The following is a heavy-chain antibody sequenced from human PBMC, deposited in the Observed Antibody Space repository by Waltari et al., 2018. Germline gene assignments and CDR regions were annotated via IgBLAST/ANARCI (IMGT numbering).Heavy chain of an antibody. Sequence: VQLVESGGGLVQPGGSLSLTCAVSGGSIGSSNWWSGVRQPPGKGLAWIGEIYHSGGTNYNPSLKSRVTISVDQSKNPFSLKLSSVTAADTAVYYCASPPSGGSIHSWGQGTLFTVSS. J-gene: IGHJ4*02. V-gene: IGHV4-4*02. CDR1: GGSIGSSNW. CDR3: ASPPSGGSIHS. D-gene: IGHD1-26*01. CDR2: IYHSGGT.